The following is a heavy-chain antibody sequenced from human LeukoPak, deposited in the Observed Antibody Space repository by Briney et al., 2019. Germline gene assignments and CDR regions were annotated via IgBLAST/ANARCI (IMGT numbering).Heavy chain of an antibody. Sequence: PGGSLRLSCAASGFTFSGYVMTWVRQAPGKGLECVSSITFSSSHIYYAVSVKGRFTISRDNTKDSLYLQMNSLRAEDTAIYYCARGPQFSGPGWFDPWGQGTLVTVSS. V-gene: IGHV3-21*01. CDR3: ARGPQFSGPGWFDP. CDR2: ITFSSSHI. J-gene: IGHJ5*02. CDR1: GFTFSGYV. D-gene: IGHD3-10*01.